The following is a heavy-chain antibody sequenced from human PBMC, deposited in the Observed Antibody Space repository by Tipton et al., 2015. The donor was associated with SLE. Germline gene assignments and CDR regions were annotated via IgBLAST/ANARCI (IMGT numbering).Heavy chain of an antibody. Sequence: TLSLTCTVSGSSITSDFYWGWVRQPPGKGLEWIGSMYHNGVTYYNPSLKSRVSMSVDTSKNQFSLNLKSVTAADTAVYYCARGDVVATVNWGQGTLVTVSS. V-gene: IGHV4-38-2*02. CDR2: MYHNGVT. J-gene: IGHJ4*02. D-gene: IGHD4-17*01. CDR3: ARGDVVATVN. CDR1: GSSITSDFY.